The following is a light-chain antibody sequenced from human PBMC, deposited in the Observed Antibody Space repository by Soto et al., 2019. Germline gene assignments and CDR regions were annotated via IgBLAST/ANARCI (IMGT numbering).Light chain of an antibody. CDR1: SSNIGSNY. V-gene: IGLV1-47*01. CDR2: KAD. Sequence: QSVLTQPPSASGAPGQTVTISCSGRSSNIGSNYVYWYQQLPETAPRLLFNKADQRPSGIPDRFSGSKSGTSAALAISGLLSEDEDDYYCATWDDTLSSLVFGGGTKLTVL. J-gene: IGLJ2*01. CDR3: ATWDDTLSSLV.